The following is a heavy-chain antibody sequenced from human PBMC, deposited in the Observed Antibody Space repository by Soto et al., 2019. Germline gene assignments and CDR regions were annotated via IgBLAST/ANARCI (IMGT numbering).Heavy chain of an antibody. CDR1: GFTFSSYA. Sequence: GGSLRLSCAASGFTFSSYAMNWVRQAPGKGLEWVSAISGSVGSTYYADSVKGRFTISRDNSKNTLYLQMNSLRAEDTAVYYCAKAGGYCSGGSCYSFYYYYAMDVWCQGTRVTVSS. CDR2: ISGSVGST. CDR3: AKAGGYCSGGSCYSFYYYYAMDV. J-gene: IGHJ6*02. D-gene: IGHD2-15*01. V-gene: IGHV3-23*01.